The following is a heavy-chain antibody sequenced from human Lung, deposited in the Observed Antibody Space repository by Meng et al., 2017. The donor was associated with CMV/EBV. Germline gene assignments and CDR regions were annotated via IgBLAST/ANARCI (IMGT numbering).Heavy chain of an antibody. J-gene: IGHJ4*02. Sequence: QAAVVQSGAGFPEPGASVKISCKASGYTFGIFGITWVRQAPGQGLEWVGWIRDENGNTNYEKKFQGRVTLTTDTSTKTAYMDLRGLRSDDSAVYYCARAGAAVTTHFDFWGRGTLVTVSS. D-gene: IGHD4-17*01. CDR1: GYTFGIFG. V-gene: IGHV1-18*01. CDR2: IRDENGNT. CDR3: ARAGAAVTTHFDF.